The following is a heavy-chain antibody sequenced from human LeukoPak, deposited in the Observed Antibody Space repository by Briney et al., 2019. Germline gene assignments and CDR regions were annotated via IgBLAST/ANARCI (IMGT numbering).Heavy chain of an antibody. V-gene: IGHV4-4*07. J-gene: IGHJ4*02. Sequence: SETLSLTCTVSGGSINSYYWSWIRQPAGKGLEWIGRIYTSGSTNYNPSLKSRVTMSVDTSKNQFSLKLTSVTAADTAVYYCGRDAAYYLGSGSYRKGLDYGAQGSLVPVPS. CDR1: GGSINSYY. D-gene: IGHD3-10*01. CDR3: GRDAAYYLGSGSYRKGLDY. CDR2: IYTSGST.